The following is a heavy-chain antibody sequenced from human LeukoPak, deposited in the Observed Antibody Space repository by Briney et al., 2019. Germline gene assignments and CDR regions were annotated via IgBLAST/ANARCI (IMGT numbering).Heavy chain of an antibody. CDR3: AREKLTSSSWYGVPRRGMDV. CDR2: INPSGDSA. CDR1: GYTFTNYY. J-gene: IGHJ6*02. Sequence: ASVKVSCKASGYTFTNYYMHWVRQAPGQGLEWMGIINPSGDSAIYAHNFQGRVTMTRDTSTTTVYMELSSLRSEDTAVYYCAREKLTSSSWYGVPRRGMDVWGQGTTVTVSS. V-gene: IGHV1-46*01. D-gene: IGHD6-13*01.